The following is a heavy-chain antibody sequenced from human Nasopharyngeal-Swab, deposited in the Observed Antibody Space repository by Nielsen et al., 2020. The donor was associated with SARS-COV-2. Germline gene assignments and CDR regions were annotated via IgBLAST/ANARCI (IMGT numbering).Heavy chain of an antibody. CDR3: ARATITMIVVVDAFDI. J-gene: IGHJ3*02. CDR1: GGFISSGGYY. D-gene: IGHD3-22*01. CDR2: IYYSGST. Sequence: SETLSLTCTVSGGFISSGGYYWSWIRQHPGKGLEWIGYIYYSGSTYYNPSLKSRVTISVDTSKNQFSLKLSSVTAADTAVYYCARATITMIVVVDAFDIWGQGTMVTVSS. V-gene: IGHV4-31*03.